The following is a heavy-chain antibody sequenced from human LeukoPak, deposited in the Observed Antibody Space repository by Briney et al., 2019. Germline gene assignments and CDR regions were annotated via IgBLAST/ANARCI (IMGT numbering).Heavy chain of an antibody. Sequence: GGSLRLSCVASGFTVSNNYMAWVRQAPGKGLEWVSIIYPVGNTYYADSVKGRFTISRDNSWNTVDLQMNSLRAEDTAVYYCVGGGLELRPAYFDYWGQGTLVTVSS. D-gene: IGHD1-7*01. CDR3: VGGGLELRPAYFDY. V-gene: IGHV3-53*01. CDR1: GFTVSNNY. J-gene: IGHJ4*02. CDR2: IYPVGNT.